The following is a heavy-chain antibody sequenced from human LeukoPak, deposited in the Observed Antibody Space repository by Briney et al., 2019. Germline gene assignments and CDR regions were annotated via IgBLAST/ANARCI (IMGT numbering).Heavy chain of an antibody. Sequence: SETLSLTCGVFGGSFSSYSWTWTWIRQTPGQGLEWIGEIIETGNIHYNPALEIGVTIDMATDKNRLSLKLTSVTAANTAVYYRARGHYPPRCYLDLWGRGTRVTVSS. CDR2: IIETGNI. V-gene: IGHV4-34*01. CDR1: GGSFSSYS. J-gene: IGHJ2*01. CDR3: ARGHYPPRCYLDL. D-gene: IGHD4-17*01.